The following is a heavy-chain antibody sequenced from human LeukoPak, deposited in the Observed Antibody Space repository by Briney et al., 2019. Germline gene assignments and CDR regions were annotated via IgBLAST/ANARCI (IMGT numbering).Heavy chain of an antibody. CDR2: VYPGDSDT. V-gene: IGHV5-51*01. J-gene: IGHJ6*02. CDR3: ATSYSRSSVYFYYGIDV. CDR1: GYKLTNYW. D-gene: IGHD6-6*01. Sequence: RGESLKISCKGSGYKLTNYWIGWVRQTPGKGLEWMGVVYPGDSDTKYSPSFQGQVTISADKSINTAFLQWSSLKASDTAIYYCATSYSRSSVYFYYGIDVWGQGTTVTVSS.